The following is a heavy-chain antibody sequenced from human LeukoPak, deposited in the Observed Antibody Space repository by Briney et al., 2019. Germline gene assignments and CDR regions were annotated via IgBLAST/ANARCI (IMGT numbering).Heavy chain of an antibody. CDR1: GFTFGDYA. CDR2: IRSKAYGGTT. D-gene: IGHD3-10*01. V-gene: IGHV3-49*03. J-gene: IGHJ4*02. CDR3: TRVRHYYGSGSYRH. Sequence: PGGSLRLSCTASGFTFGDYAMSWLRQAPGKGLEWVGFIRSKAYGGTTEYAASVKGRFTISRDDSKSIAYLQMNSLKTEDTAVYYCTRVRHYYGSGSYRHWGQGTLVTVSS.